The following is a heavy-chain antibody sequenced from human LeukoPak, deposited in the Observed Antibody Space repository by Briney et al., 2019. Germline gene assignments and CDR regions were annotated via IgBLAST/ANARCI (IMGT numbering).Heavy chain of an antibody. CDR1: GGSISSGGYS. CDR3: ARFKGSFDY. V-gene: IGHV4-30-2*01. Sequence: SETLSLTCAVSGGSISSGGYSWSWIRQPLGKGLEWIGYIYHSGSTYYNPSLKSRVTISVDRSKNQSSLKLSSVTAADTAVYYCARFKGSFDYWGQGTLVTVSS. J-gene: IGHJ4*02. CDR2: IYHSGST.